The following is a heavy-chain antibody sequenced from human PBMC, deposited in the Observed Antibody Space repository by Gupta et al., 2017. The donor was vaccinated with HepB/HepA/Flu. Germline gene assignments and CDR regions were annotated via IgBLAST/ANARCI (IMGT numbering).Heavy chain of an antibody. Sequence: EVQLLESGGGLVQPGGSLRLSCAASGFTFSNYAMNWVPQAPGKGLEWVSGISNSGLKTDYADSVKGRFTISRDKSKNTVSLQMNSLRVEDTAVYFCAKWSTSGFSGWFDWWGQGTLVTVSP. CDR3: AKWSTSGFSGWFDW. D-gene: IGHD3-22*01. CDR2: ISNSGLKT. V-gene: IGHV3-23*01. J-gene: IGHJ5*01. CDR1: GFTFSNYA.